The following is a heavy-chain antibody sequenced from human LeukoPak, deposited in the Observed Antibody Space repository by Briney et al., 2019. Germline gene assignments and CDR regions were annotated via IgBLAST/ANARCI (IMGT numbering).Heavy chain of an antibody. V-gene: IGHV3-30-3*01. CDR2: ISYDGSNK. CDR3: ARDLANSGWYWGDDAFDI. Sequence: GGSLRLSCAASGLTFSSYAMHWVRQAPGKGLEWVAVISYDGSNKYYADSVKGRFTISRDNSKNTLYLQMNSLRAEDTAVYYCARDLANSGWYWGDDAFDIWGQGTMVTVSS. J-gene: IGHJ3*02. D-gene: IGHD6-19*01. CDR1: GLTFSSYA.